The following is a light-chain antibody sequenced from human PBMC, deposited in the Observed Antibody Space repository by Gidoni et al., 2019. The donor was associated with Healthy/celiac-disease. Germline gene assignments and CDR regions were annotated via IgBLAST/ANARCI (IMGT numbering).Light chain of an antibody. CDR3: QQRSNWPPGFA. J-gene: IGKJ2*01. Sequence: EIVLTQSPATLSLSPGERATLSCRASQSVSSYLAWYQQKPGQAPRLLIYDASNRATGIPARFSGSGSETDFTLTISSLEPEDFAVYYCQQRSNWPPGFAFXXXTKLEIK. CDR2: DAS. CDR1: QSVSSY. V-gene: IGKV3-11*01.